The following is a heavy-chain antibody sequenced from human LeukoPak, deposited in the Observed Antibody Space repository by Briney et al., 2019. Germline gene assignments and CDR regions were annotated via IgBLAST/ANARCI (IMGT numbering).Heavy chain of an antibody. V-gene: IGHV3-21*01. CDR2: IRSSSSYI. CDR1: GFTFSSCS. Sequence: PGGSLRLSRAASGFTFSSCSMNWGRQAPRKGLEWVSSIRSSSSYIYYADSVKGRFTISRDNAKNSLYLQTNSLRAEDTAVYYCAVSCYHNYWGQGTLVTVSS. CDR3: AVSCYHNY. J-gene: IGHJ4*02. D-gene: IGHD2-2*01.